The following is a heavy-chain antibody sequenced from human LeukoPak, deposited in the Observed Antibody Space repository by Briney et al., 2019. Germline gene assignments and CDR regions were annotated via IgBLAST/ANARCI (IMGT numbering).Heavy chain of an antibody. CDR1: GYTLTELS. J-gene: IGHJ6*02. V-gene: IGHV1-24*01. D-gene: IGHD1-26*01. CDR3: ATEALSGSYYYYNHGMDV. CDR2: FDPEDGET. Sequence: ASVKVSCKVSGYTLTELSMHWVRQAPGKGLEWMGGFDPEDGETIYAQKFQGRVTMTEDTSTDTAYMELSSLRSEDTAVSYCATEALSGSYYYYNHGMDVWGQGTTVTVSS.